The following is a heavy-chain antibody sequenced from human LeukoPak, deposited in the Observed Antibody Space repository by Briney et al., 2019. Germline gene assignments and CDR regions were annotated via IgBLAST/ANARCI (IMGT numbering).Heavy chain of an antibody. D-gene: IGHD4-17*01. CDR2: INYGGNT. V-gene: IGHV4-34*01. Sequence: SETLSLTCAVYGGSFSGSYWNWIRQSPGKGLEWIGKINYGGNTNYNPSLWGRVTISVDTSTNQFSLKLRSVTAADTAVYFCARESPRDDYGDFVVFDSWGQGTLVTVSS. CDR1: GGSFSGSY. CDR3: ARESPRDDYGDFVVFDS. J-gene: IGHJ4*02.